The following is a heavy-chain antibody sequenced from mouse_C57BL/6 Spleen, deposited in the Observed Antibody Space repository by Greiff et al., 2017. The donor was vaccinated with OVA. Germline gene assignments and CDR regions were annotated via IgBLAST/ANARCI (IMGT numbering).Heavy chain of an antibody. CDR2: IRLKSDNYAT. J-gene: IGHJ1*03. CDR3: TGEGTTVVDSLYFDV. Sequence: EVMLVESGGGLVQPGGSMKLSCVASGFTFSNYWMNWVRQSPEKGLEWVAQIRLKSDNYATHYAESVKGRFTISRDDSKSSVYLQMNNLRAEDTGIYYCTGEGTTVVDSLYFDVWGTGTTVTVSS. D-gene: IGHD1-1*01. CDR1: GFTFSNYW. V-gene: IGHV6-3*01.